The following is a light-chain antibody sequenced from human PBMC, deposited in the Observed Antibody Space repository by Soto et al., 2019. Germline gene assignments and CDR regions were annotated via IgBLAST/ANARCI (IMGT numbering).Light chain of an antibody. J-gene: IGKJ2*01. CDR1: QSISSW. Sequence: DIQMTQSPSTLSASVGDRVTITCRASQSISSWLAWYQQKPGKAPKLLISKASSLESGVPSRFSGSGSGTEFTLTIISLQPDDVATYYCQQYNSYSTFGQGTKLEIK. V-gene: IGKV1-5*03. CDR2: KAS. CDR3: QQYNSYST.